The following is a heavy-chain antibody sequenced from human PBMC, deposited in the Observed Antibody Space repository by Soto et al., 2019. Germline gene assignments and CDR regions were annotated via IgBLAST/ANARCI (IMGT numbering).Heavy chain of an antibody. J-gene: IGHJ4*02. Sequence: ASVKVSCKASGYTFTSYYMHWVRQAPGQGLEWMGIINPSGGSTSYAQKFQGRVTMTRETSTSTVYMELSSLRSEDTAVYYCARGKESPAYYDSRGGFDYWGQGTLVTVSS. CDR1: GYTFTSYY. CDR2: INPSGGST. CDR3: ARGKESPAYYDSRGGFDY. D-gene: IGHD3-22*01. V-gene: IGHV1-46*01.